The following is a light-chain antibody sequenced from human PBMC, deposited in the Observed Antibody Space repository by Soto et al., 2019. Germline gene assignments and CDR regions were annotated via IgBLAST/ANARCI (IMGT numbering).Light chain of an antibody. CDR1: SGDIGSYNR. V-gene: IGLV2-14*01. J-gene: IGLJ1*01. CDR3: SSYTNINTRACV. Sequence: QYGLTQTPSVSGAAGPSINSSCAGNSGDIGSYNRVSWYQQHPGKAPKLIIYEVTDRPSGVSNRFSGSKSGNTASLTISGLQAEDEAEYYCSSYTNINTRACVFGTGTKVTVL. CDR2: EVT.